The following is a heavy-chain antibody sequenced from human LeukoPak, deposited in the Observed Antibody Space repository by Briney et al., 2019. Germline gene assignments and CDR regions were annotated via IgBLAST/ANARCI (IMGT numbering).Heavy chain of an antibody. CDR2: INHSGST. Sequence: PSETLSLTCAVSGGSISSGGYYWSWIRQPPGKGLEWIGEINHSGSTNYNPSLKSRVTISVDTSKNQFSLKLSSVTAADTAVYYCARTALSNWFDPWGQGTLVTVSS. J-gene: IGHJ5*02. CDR3: ARTALSNWFDP. V-gene: IGHV4-34*01. CDR1: GGSISSGGYY.